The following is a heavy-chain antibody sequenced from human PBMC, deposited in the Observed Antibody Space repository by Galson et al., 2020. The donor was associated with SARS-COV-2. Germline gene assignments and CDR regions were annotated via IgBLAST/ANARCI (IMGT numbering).Heavy chain of an antibody. CDR3: ARVRPGYFDY. V-gene: IGHV3-7*01. CDR1: GFIFSNHW. J-gene: IGHJ4*02. CDR2: IKQDGSEK. Sequence: QLGESLKISCATSGFIFSNHWMTWVRQAPGKGLEWVANIKQDGSEKYYVDSVKGRFTISSDNARDSLYLQMNSLRAEDTAVYYCARVRPGYFDYWGQGTLVTVSS.